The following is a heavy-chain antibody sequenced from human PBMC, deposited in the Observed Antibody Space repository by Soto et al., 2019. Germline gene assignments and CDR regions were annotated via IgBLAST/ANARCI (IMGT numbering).Heavy chain of an antibody. V-gene: IGHV4-31*03. CDR3: ARDGAGAYGLGWFDP. D-gene: IGHD2-21*01. Sequence: HVQLQESGPGLVKPSQTLSLTCTVSGDSISRGGYYWNWIRQHPRKGLEWIGYIYHSGSTNYNPSLKSRVTISVDTSKTPLSLELSNVTAADTAVYYCARDGAGAYGLGWFDPWGQGILVNVSS. J-gene: IGHJ5*02. CDR2: IYHSGST. CDR1: GDSISRGGYY.